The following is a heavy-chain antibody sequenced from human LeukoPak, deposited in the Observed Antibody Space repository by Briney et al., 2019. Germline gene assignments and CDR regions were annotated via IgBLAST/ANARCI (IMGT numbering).Heavy chain of an antibody. Sequence: ESGPTLVNPTQTLTLTCTFSGFSLSTSGVGVGWIRQPPGKALEWLALIYWNDDKRYSPSLKSRLTITKDTTKNPVVPTMTNIDPVDTATYYCAQRRRVLRFLEWSLHWFDPWGQGTLVTVSS. CDR3: AQRRRVLRFLEWSLHWFDP. CDR2: IYWNDDK. V-gene: IGHV2-5*01. CDR1: GFSLSTSGVG. J-gene: IGHJ5*02. D-gene: IGHD3-3*01.